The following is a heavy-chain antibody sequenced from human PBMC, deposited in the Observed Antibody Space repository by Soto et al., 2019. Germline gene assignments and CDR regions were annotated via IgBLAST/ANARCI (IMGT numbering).Heavy chain of an antibody. J-gene: IGHJ4*02. CDR3: AKGPVLIAAAAPPDY. CDR2: ISWNSGSI. V-gene: IGHV3-9*01. D-gene: IGHD6-13*01. Sequence: VQLVESGGGLVQPGRSLRLSCAASGFTFDDYAMHWVRQAPGKGLEWVSGISWNSGSIGYADSVKGRFTISRDNAKNSLYLQMNSLRAEDTALYYCAKGPVLIAAAAPPDYWGQGTLVTVSS. CDR1: GFTFDDYA.